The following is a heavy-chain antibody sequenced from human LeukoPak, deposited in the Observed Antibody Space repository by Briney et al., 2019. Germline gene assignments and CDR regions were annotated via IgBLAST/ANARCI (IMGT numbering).Heavy chain of an antibody. CDR2: IYHSGST. CDR3: ARNAFDI. J-gene: IGHJ3*02. V-gene: IGHV4-39*07. CDR1: GGSISSGGYY. Sequence: TSETLSLTCTVSGGSISSGGYYWGWIRQPPGKGLEWIGSIYHSGSTYYNPSLKSRVTISVDTSKNQFSLKLSSVTAADTAVYYCARNAFDIWGQGTMVTVSS.